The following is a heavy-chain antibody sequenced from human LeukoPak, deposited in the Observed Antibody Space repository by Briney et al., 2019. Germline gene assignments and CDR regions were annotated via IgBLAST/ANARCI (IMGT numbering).Heavy chain of an antibody. V-gene: IGHV3-15*01. CDR2: LKSTTDGGTT. D-gene: IGHD2-15*01. Sequence: GGSLRLSCATSGFTFSHAWMYWVRQAPGKGLEWVGRLKSTTDGGTTNYAAPVKGRFTISRVDTKNTLYLQMISLKTEDTAVYYCTTPPPFCTGGSCYRFLWSWGQGTLVTVSS. CDR3: TTPPPFCTGGSCYRFLWS. CDR1: GFTFSHAW. J-gene: IGHJ5*02.